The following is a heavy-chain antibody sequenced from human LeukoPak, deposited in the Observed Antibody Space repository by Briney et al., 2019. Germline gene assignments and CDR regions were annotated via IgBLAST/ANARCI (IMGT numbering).Heavy chain of an antibody. CDR1: GFNFTNYN. CDR3: ARDWEGPLGYFDY. J-gene: IGHJ4*02. V-gene: IGHV3-69-1*01. CDR2: ISSSSYI. D-gene: IGHD1-26*01. Sequence: NPGGSLRLSCAASGFNFTNYNMNWVRQAPGKGLEWVSSISSSSYIYYADSVKGRFTISRDNAKNSLNLQMNSLRAEDTAVYYCARDWEGPLGYFDYWGQGTLVTVSS.